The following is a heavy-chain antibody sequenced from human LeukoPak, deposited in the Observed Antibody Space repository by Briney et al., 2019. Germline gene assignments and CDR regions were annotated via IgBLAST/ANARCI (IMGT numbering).Heavy chain of an antibody. CDR1: GFTFSSFY. Sequence: PGGSLRLSCAASGFTFSSFYMNWVRQAPGKGLEWVANINQDGSEKYYVDSVEGRFTISRDNAKNSLYLHMNSLRAEDTAVYYCARGYYGDYENWFDPWGQGTLVTVSS. V-gene: IGHV3-7*01. CDR3: ARGYYGDYENWFDP. J-gene: IGHJ5*02. CDR2: INQDGSEK. D-gene: IGHD4-17*01.